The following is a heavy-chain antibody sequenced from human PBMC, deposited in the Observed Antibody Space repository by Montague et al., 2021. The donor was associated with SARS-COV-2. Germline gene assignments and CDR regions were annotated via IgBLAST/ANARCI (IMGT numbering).Heavy chain of an antibody. V-gene: IGHV4-59*13. Sequence: SETLSLTCTVSGGSINSFYWSWIRQPPGKGLEWIGYIYYSGSTNYNPSLKSRVTISVDTSKNQFSLKLTSVTTADTAVYYCARDKETPDCWGQGILVTVSS. J-gene: IGHJ4*02. CDR3: ARDKETPDC. CDR1: GGSINSFY. CDR2: IYYSGST. D-gene: IGHD2-15*01.